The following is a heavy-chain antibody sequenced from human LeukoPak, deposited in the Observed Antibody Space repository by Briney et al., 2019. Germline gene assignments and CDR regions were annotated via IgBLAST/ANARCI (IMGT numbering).Heavy chain of an antibody. Sequence: GESLKIPCKGSGYSFTTYWIAWVRQMPGKGLEWMGIIYPGDSDTRYSPSFQGQVTISADKSTATAYLQWNSLKASDTAMYYCARTKGDSGPGDYWGQGTLVTVSS. CDR1: GYSFTTYW. V-gene: IGHV5-51*01. J-gene: IGHJ4*02. CDR3: ARTKGDSGPGDY. D-gene: IGHD2-8*01. CDR2: IYPGDSDT.